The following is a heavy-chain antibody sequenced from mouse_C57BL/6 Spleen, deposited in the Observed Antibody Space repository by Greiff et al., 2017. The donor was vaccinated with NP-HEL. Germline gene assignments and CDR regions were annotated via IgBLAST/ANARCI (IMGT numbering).Heavy chain of an antibody. D-gene: IGHD4-1*01. CDR2: IDPENGDT. J-gene: IGHJ2*01. CDR1: GFNIKDDY. V-gene: IGHV14-4*01. Sequence: VQLQQSGAELVRPGASVKLSCTASGFNIKDDYMHWVKQRPEQGLEWIGWIDPENGDTEYASKFQGKATITADTSSNTAYLQLSSLTSEDTAVYYCTRGLGRGLYYFDYWGQGTTLTVSS. CDR3: TRGLGRGLYYFDY.